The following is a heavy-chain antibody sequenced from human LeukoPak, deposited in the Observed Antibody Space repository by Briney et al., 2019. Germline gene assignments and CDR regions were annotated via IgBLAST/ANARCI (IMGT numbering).Heavy chain of an antibody. D-gene: IGHD5-18*01. V-gene: IGHV1-69*10. Sequence: ASVKVSCKASGGTFSSYAISWVRQAPGQGLEWMGGIIPILGTANYAQKFQGRVTITADKSTSTAYMELSSLRSEDTAVYYCASGRGYSYGVDYWGQGTLVTVSS. J-gene: IGHJ4*02. CDR3: ASGRGYSYGVDY. CDR1: GGTFSSYA. CDR2: IIPILGTA.